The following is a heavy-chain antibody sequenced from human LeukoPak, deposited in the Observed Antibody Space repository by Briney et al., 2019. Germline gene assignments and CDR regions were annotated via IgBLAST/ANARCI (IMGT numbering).Heavy chain of an antibody. V-gene: IGHV3-23*01. D-gene: IGHD6-19*01. CDR3: AKESSGWPYYGMDV. CDR2: ISGSGGST. Sequence: GGSLRLSCAASGFTFSSYAMGWVRQAPGKGLEWVSAISGSGGSTYYADSVKGRFTISRDNSKNTLYLQMNSLRAEDTAVYYCAKESSGWPYYGMDVWGQGTTVTVSS. CDR1: GFTFSSYA. J-gene: IGHJ6*02.